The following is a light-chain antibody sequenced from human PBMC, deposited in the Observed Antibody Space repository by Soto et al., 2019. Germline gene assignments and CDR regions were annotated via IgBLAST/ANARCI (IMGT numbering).Light chain of an antibody. CDR2: DAS. V-gene: IGKV3-15*01. CDR1: ESVSRN. J-gene: IGKJ5*01. CDR3: QQYNSWPPIT. Sequence: EVLMTQSPATLSLCPGEIATLSCGSSESVSRNLAWYQQKPGQAPRLLIYDASTRATGIPDRFSGGGSGTEFTLTISSLQSEDFVVYYCQQYNSWPPITFGQGTRLEIK.